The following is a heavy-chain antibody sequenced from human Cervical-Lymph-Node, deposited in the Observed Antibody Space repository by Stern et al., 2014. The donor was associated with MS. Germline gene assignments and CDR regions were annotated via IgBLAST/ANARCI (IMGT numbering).Heavy chain of an antibody. CDR3: ARRFGYFDS. CDR2: VSHDGSNK. CDR1: GFTFSTYT. J-gene: IGHJ4*02. Sequence: VKLVESGGGVVQPGRSLRLSCAASGFTFSTYTMHWVRQAPGKGLDWVAVVSHDGSNKYYADSVEGRFTISRDNSKNTLYLQMNSLRAEDTAVYYCARRFGYFDSWGQGTLVTVSS. D-gene: IGHD3-16*01. V-gene: IGHV3-30-3*01.